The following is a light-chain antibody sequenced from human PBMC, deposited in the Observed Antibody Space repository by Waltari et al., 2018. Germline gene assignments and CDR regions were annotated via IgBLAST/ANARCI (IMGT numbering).Light chain of an antibody. CDR2: DVS. J-gene: IGLJ2*01. V-gene: IGLV2-14*03. Sequence: SALTQPDSVSGSPGQSLTISCTGLSRALGAYEYVSWYQQHPGKAPKVIIYDVSNRPSGVSNRFSGSKSGSSASLTISGLQAEDEADYYCCSYTSSTAAIFGGETKLTVL. CDR3: CSYTSSTAAI. CDR1: SRALGAYEY.